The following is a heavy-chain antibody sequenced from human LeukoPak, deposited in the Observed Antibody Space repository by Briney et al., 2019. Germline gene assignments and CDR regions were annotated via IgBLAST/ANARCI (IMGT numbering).Heavy chain of an antibody. J-gene: IGHJ3*02. CDR1: AFTATSNY. CDR3: ASLSTMIVVVANDAFDI. V-gene: IGHV3-66*01. CDR2: IYSGGST. D-gene: IGHD3-22*01. Sequence: GRSLRLSCAPSAFTATSNYMSCVRHAPGKGLEWVSVIYSGGSTYYADSVKVRFTISRDNSKNTLYLQMNSLRAEDTAVYYCASLSTMIVVVANDAFDIWGQGTMVTASS.